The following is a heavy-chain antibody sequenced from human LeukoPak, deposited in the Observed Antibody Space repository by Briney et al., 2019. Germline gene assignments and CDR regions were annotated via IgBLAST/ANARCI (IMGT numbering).Heavy chain of an antibody. D-gene: IGHD6-6*01. CDR2: ISYDGSNK. CDR3: ARDLAARGYWNAFDI. J-gene: IGHJ3*02. V-gene: IGHV3-30-3*01. CDR1: GFTFSSYA. Sequence: PGGSLRLSCAASGFTFSSYAMHWVRQAPGKGPERLAVISYDGSNKYYADSVKGRFTISRDNSKNTLYLQMNSLRAEDTAVYYCARDLAARGYWNAFDIWGQGTMVTVSS.